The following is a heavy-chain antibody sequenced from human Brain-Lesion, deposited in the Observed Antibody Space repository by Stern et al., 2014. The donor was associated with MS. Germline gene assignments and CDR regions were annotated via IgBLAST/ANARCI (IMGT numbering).Heavy chain of an antibody. CDR1: GYTLTELS. Sequence: QVQLMQSGAEVKKPGASVKVSCKVSGYTLTELSMHWVRQAPSKGLEWMGGFDPEDGETIYAEKFQGRVTLTEDTSPNTAYMELSSLRSEDTAVYYCATLSPGAGGNYYRHFDYWGQGTLVTVSS. D-gene: IGHD1-26*01. V-gene: IGHV1-24*01. CDR2: FDPEDGET. CDR3: ATLSPGAGGNYYRHFDY. J-gene: IGHJ4*02.